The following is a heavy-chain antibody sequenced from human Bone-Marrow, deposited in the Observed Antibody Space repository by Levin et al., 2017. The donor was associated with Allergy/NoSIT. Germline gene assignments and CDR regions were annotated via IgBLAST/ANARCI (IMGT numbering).Heavy chain of an antibody. CDR2: VRSKANGYTT. D-gene: IGHD3-10*01. CDR3: TRLSGWDAFDL. Sequence: GGSLRLSCAASGFTFSGSAIHWVRQASGKGLEWVGRVRSKANGYTTAYGVSVKGRFTISRDDSKTTSYLQMESLKTEDTAVYYCTRLSGWDAFDLWGQGTLVTVSS. J-gene: IGHJ3*01. CDR1: GFTFSGSA. V-gene: IGHV3-73*01.